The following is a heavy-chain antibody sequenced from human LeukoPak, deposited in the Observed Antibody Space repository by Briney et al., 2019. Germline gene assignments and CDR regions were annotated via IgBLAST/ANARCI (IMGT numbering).Heavy chain of an antibody. Sequence: ASVKVSCKASGGTFSSYAISWVRQAPGQGLEWMGRIIPIFGTANYAQKFQGRVTITTDESTSTAYMELSSLRSEDTAVYYCARGEYDFWSGYLNYYYYYMDVWGKGTTVTVSS. V-gene: IGHV1-69*05. CDR2: IIPIFGTA. CDR1: GGTFSSYA. J-gene: IGHJ6*03. CDR3: ARGEYDFWSGYLNYYYYYMDV. D-gene: IGHD3-3*01.